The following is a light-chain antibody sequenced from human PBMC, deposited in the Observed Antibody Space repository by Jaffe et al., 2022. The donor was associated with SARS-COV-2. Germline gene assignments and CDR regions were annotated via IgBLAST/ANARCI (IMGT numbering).Light chain of an antibody. CDR3: CSYAAGYPYWV. V-gene: IGLV2-11*01. CDR1: SSDVGAFNF. J-gene: IGLJ3*02. Sequence: QSALTQPRSVSGSPGQSVTISCTGTSSDVGAFNFVSWYLHHPGRAPKLLIYDVTKRPSGVPDRFSGSKSGNTASLTISGLQAADESDYFCCSYAAGYPYWVFGGGTKLTVL. CDR2: DVT.